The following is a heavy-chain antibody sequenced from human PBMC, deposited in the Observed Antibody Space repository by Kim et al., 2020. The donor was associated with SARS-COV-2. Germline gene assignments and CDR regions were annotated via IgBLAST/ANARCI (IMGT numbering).Heavy chain of an antibody. V-gene: IGHV3-30*07. J-gene: IGHJ6*02. CDR3: TREPCSGGSCFGMDV. D-gene: IGHD2-15*01. Sequence: DPVKGRFTISRDNSKNTVYIQMSSLRAEDTAVYYCTREPCSGGSCFGMDVWGQGTTVTVSS.